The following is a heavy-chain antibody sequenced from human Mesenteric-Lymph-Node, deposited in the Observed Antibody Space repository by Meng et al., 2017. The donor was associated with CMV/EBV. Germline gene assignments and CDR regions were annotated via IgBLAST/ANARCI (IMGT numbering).Heavy chain of an antibody. D-gene: IGHD4-17*01. J-gene: IGHJ6*02. CDR1: EFSFGRYG. CDR2: IRYDGSNK. V-gene: IGHV3-30*02. CDR3: AKASTEYGDYGDPMDV. Sequence: GESLKISCVASEFSFGRYGMHWVRQAPGKGLQWVAFIRYDGSNKFHEDSVKGRFTISRDNSKNTLFLQMNSLRVDDTAVYYCAKASTEYGDYGDPMDVWGQGTTVTVSS.